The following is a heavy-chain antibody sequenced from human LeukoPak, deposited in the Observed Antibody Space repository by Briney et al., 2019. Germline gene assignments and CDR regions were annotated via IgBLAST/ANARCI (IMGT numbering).Heavy chain of an antibody. Sequence: PSETLSLTCTVSCGSISSGEYYWSWIRQPPGKGLEWIGYIYYSGSTYYNPSLKSRVTISVDTSKNQFSLKLSSVTAADTAVYYCARQITIFGDEAFDIWGQGTMVTVSS. CDR3: ARQITIFGDEAFDI. CDR2: IYYSGST. D-gene: IGHD3-3*01. J-gene: IGHJ3*02. V-gene: IGHV4-30-4*08. CDR1: CGSISSGEYY.